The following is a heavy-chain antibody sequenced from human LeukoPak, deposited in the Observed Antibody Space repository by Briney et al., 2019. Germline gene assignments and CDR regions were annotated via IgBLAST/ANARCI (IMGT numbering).Heavy chain of an antibody. Sequence: PSETLSLTCTVSGGSISSYYWSWIRQPPGKGLEWIGYIYYSGSTNYNPSLKSRVTISVDTSKNQFSLKLSSVTAADTAVYYCARIYGDYDQPLDYWGQGTLVTVSS. J-gene: IGHJ4*02. CDR2: IYYSGST. V-gene: IGHV4-59*08. CDR1: GGSISSYY. CDR3: ARIYGDYDQPLDY. D-gene: IGHD4-17*01.